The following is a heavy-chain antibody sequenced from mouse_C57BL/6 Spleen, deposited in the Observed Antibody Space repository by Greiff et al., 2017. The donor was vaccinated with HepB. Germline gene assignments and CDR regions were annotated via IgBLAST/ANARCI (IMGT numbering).Heavy chain of an antibody. V-gene: IGHV1-22*01. CDR3: ARRCPGTVYAMDY. Sequence: EVQLQQSGPELVKPGASVKMSCKASGYTFTDYNMHWVKQSHGKSLEWIGYINPNNGGTSYNQKFKGKATLTVNKSSSTAYMELRSLTSEESAVYYCARRCPGTVYAMDYWGQGTSVTVSS. D-gene: IGHD4-1*01. CDR2: INPNNGGT. J-gene: IGHJ4*01. CDR1: GYTFTDYN.